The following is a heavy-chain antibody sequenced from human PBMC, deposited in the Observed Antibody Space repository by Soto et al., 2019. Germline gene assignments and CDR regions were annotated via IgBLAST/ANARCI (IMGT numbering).Heavy chain of an antibody. D-gene: IGHD6-6*01. CDR3: AKDVWAGSSSHFDY. V-gene: IGHV3-23*01. J-gene: IGHJ4*02. Sequence: GGSLRLSCAASGFTYSSYAMSWVRQAPGKGLEWVSAISGSGGSTYYADSVKGRFTISRDNSKNTLYLQMNSLRAEDTAVYYCAKDVWAGSSSHFDYWGQGTLVTVSA. CDR1: GFTYSSYA. CDR2: ISGSGGST.